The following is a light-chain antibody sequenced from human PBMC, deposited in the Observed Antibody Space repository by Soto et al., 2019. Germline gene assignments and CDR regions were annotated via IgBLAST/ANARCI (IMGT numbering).Light chain of an antibody. V-gene: IGKV3-15*01. J-gene: IGKJ2*01. CDR3: QQYNNWGGT. CDR2: GAS. Sequence: EIVMTQSPATLSVSPGERATLSCRASQSVSSNLAWYQQKPGQAPRLLIYGASTRATGIPARFSGSGSGTEFTLTISSLQSEDFAVYSCQQYNNWGGTFGQGTKLEIK. CDR1: QSVSSN.